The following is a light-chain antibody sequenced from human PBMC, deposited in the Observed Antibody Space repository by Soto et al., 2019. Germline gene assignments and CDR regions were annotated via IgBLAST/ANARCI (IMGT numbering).Light chain of an antibody. CDR3: CSYTGSDTPVVV. Sequence: QSALTQPASVSGSPGQSITISCTGISSDVGDYKYVSWYQQHPGKAPKLMIYDVSNRPSGVSNRFSGSKSDNTASLTVSGLQAEDEADYYCCSYTGSDTPVVVFGGGTKLTVL. J-gene: IGLJ3*02. CDR2: DVS. CDR1: SSDVGDYKY. V-gene: IGLV2-14*03.